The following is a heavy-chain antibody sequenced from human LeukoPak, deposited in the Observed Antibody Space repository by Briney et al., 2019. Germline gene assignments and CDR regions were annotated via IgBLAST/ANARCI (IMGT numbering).Heavy chain of an antibody. CDR1: DGSISSYY. J-gene: IGHJ5*02. V-gene: IGHV4-59*12. D-gene: IGHD4-17*01. CDR2: IYYSGST. CDR3: ARKKTTTLPLNWFDP. Sequence: SETLSLTCSVSDGSISSYYWSWIRQPPGKALEWIGFIYYSGSTSYNPSLKSRVTISVDTSKNQFSLKLSSVTAADTAVYYCARKKTTTLPLNWFDPWGQGTLVTVSS.